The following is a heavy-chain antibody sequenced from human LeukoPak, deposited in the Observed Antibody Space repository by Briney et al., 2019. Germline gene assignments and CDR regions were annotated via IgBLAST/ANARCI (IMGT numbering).Heavy chain of an antibody. V-gene: IGHV4-61*02. CDR2: TYTSGST. J-gene: IGHJ6*03. Sequence: PSETLSLTCTVSGGSISSRSYYWSWIRQPAGKGLEWIGRTYTSGSTNYNPSLKSRVTISVDTSKNQFSLKLSSVTAADTAVYYCARTGYCSGGSCYHYYYYYMDVWGKGTTVTISS. CDR3: ARTGYCSGGSCYHYYYYYMDV. CDR1: GGSISSRSYY. D-gene: IGHD2-15*01.